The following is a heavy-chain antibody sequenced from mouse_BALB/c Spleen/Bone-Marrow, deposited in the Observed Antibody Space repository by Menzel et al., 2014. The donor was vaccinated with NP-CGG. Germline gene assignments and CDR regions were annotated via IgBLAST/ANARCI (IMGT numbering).Heavy chain of an antibody. D-gene: IGHD1-2*01. V-gene: IGHV4-1*02. J-gene: IGHJ3*01. CDR1: GFDFSRYW. Sequence: EVKLMESGGGLVQPGGSLKLSCAASGFDFSRYWMSWVRQAPGKGLEWIGEINPDSSTINYTPSLKDKFIISRDNAKKTLCLQISKVRYEDTPLYYCVRIHYNTFFFFWGHGSLVTLSP. CDR3: VRIHYNTFFFF. CDR2: INPDSSTI.